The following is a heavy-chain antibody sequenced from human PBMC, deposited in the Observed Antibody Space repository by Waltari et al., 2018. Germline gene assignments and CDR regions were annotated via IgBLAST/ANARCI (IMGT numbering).Heavy chain of an antibody. CDR1: GFTFSYYA. V-gene: IGHV3-23*01. Sequence: EVQLLESGGGLVQPGGSLRLSCAASGFTFSYYAMNWVRQAPGKGLEWVSAISGGGANTYYADSMKGRFTISRDNSKNTVYLQINSLRVDDTAVYYCARDPRSGQWALYNFDYWGQGTLLTVSP. D-gene: IGHD3-3*01. CDR2: ISGGGANT. J-gene: IGHJ4*02. CDR3: ARDPRSGQWALYNFDY.